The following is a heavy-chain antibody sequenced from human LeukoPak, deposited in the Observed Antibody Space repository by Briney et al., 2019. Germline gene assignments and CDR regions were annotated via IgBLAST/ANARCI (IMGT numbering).Heavy chain of an antibody. D-gene: IGHD3-16*01. J-gene: IGHJ4*02. Sequence: GESLEISCKGSGYSFTNYWIGWVRQMPGKGLEWMGIIYPGDSDTRYSPSFQGQVTISADKSISTAYLQWSSLKASDTAMYYCARTNTGKSYDIDCWGQGTLVTVSS. CDR2: IYPGDSDT. CDR1: GYSFTNYW. V-gene: IGHV5-51*01. CDR3: ARTNTGKSYDIDC.